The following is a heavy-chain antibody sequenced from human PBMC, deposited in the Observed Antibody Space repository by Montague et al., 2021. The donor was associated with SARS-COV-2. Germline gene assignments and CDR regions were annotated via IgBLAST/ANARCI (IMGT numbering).Heavy chain of an antibody. J-gene: IGHJ4*02. V-gene: IGHV4-34*01. CDR3: ARGTRAVQVTPGFRY. CDR1: GGSFHIFS. CDR2: VDHSGNT. D-gene: IGHD6-19*01. Sequence: SETLSLTCAVYGGSFHIFSWGWIRQSPGKGLEWIGEVDHSGNTKYNPSLKSRVTFSVDTSKNQFSLNLTSVTAADTAIYYCARGTRAVQVTPGFRYWGQGTQVAVSS.